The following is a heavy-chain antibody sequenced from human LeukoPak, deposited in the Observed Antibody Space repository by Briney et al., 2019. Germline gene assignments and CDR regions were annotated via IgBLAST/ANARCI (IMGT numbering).Heavy chain of an antibody. CDR1: GGSISSSSYY. V-gene: IGHV4-39*01. J-gene: IGHJ4*02. CDR2: IYYSGST. CDR3: ASPIVVVPAAIFLFDY. Sequence: SETLSLTCTVSGGSISSSSYYWGWIRQPPGKGLEWIGSIYYSGSTYYNPSLKSRVTISVDTSKNQFSLKLSSVTAADTAVYYCASPIVVVPAAIFLFDYWGQGTLVTVSS. D-gene: IGHD2-2*02.